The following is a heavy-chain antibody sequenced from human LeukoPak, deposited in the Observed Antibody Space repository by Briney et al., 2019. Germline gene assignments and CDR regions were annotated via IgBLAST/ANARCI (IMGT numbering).Heavy chain of an antibody. CDR1: GSTFSNAW. CDR2: IKSKTDGGTT. Sequence: GGSLRLSCAASGSTFSNAWMSWVRQAPGKGLEWVGRIKSKTDGGTTDYAAPVKGRFTISRDDSKNTLYLQMNSLKTEDTAVYYRTTDRTYYYDSTLGDYWGQGTLVTVSS. V-gene: IGHV3-15*01. CDR3: TTDRTYYYDSTLGDY. D-gene: IGHD3-22*01. J-gene: IGHJ4*02.